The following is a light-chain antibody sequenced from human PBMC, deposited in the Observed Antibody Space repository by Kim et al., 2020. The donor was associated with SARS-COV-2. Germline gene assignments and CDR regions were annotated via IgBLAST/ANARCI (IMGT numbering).Light chain of an antibody. V-gene: IGKV1-5*03. J-gene: IGKJ1*01. CDR1: QSISSW. CDR2: KAS. CDR3: HQYNSYSRT. Sequence: DIQMTQSPSTLSSSVGDRVTITCRASQSISSWLAWYQQKPGKAPKLLIYKASSLESGVPSRFSGSGSGTEFTHTISSLQPDDFASYYCHQYNSYSRTFGQGTKVDI.